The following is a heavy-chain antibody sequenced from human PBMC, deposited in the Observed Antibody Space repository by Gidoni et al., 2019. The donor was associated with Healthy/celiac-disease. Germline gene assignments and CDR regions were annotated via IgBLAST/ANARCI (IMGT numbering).Heavy chain of an antibody. CDR2: INPSGGST. Sequence: QVQLVQSGAEVKKPGASVKVSCKASGHTFTSSYMHWVRQAPGQGLEWMGIINPSGGSTSDAQKFQGRVTMTRDTSTSTVYMELSSLRSEDTAVYYCAREGIVEMATILGYYYYGMDVWGQGTTVTVSS. J-gene: IGHJ6*02. D-gene: IGHD5-12*01. V-gene: IGHV1-46*03. CDR3: AREGIVEMATILGYYYYGMDV. CDR1: GHTFTSSY.